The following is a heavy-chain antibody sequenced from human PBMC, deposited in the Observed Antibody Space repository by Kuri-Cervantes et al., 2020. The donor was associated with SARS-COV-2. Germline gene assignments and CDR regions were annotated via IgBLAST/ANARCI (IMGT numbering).Heavy chain of an antibody. D-gene: IGHD6-13*01. CDR3: ARWRYSTSWRYYYYMDV. CDR2: INHSGST. J-gene: IGHJ6*03. Sequence: GTLSLSCAVYRGSFSGYYWSWIRQPPGKGLEWIGEINHSGSTNYNPSLKSRVTISVDTSKNQFSLKLSSVTAADTAVYYCARWRYSTSWRYYYYMDVWGKGTTVTVSS. V-gene: IGHV4-34*01. CDR1: RGSFSGYY.